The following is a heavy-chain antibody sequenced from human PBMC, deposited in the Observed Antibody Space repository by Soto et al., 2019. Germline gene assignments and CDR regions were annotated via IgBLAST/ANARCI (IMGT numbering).Heavy chain of an antibody. CDR3: ASSKYQLLGELDY. D-gene: IGHD2-2*01. CDR2: IYSGGST. CDR1: GFTVSSNY. Sequence: EVQLVETGGGLNQPGGSLRLSCAASGFTVSSNYMSWVRQAPGKGLEWVSVIYSGGSTYYADSVKGRFTISRDNSKNTLYLQMNSMRAEDTAVYYCASSKYQLLGELDYWGQGTLVTVSS. V-gene: IGHV3-53*02. J-gene: IGHJ4*02.